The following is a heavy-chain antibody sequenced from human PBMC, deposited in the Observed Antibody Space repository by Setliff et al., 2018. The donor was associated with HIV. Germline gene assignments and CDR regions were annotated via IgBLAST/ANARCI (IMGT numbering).Heavy chain of an antibody. CDR1: GFTFSDFY. CDR3: ALLWPFDY. Sequence: GGSLRLSCAASGFTFSDFYMSWIRQAPGKGLEWVSYISSSSSGYGNHADSVRGRFTISRDNAKNSLFLQMNSLRAEDTAVYYCALLWPFDYWGQGALVTVSS. J-gene: IGHJ4*02. D-gene: IGHD3-10*01. CDR2: ISSSSSGYG. V-gene: IGHV3-11*06.